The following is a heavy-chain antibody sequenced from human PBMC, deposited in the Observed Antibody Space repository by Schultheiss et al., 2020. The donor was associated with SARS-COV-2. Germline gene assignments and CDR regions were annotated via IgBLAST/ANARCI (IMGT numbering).Heavy chain of an antibody. V-gene: IGHV4-31*03. D-gene: IGHD6-19*01. CDR1: GVSIGSGGYY. J-gene: IGHJ6*02. CDR2: IHHSGGT. CDR3: ARDSGIAVAGGMDV. Sequence: SETLSLTCTVSGVSIGSGGYYWSWIRQHPGKGLEWIGYIHHSGGTFYNPSLTSRTVMSVDTSKNQFSLKLSSVTAADTAVYYCARDSGIAVAGGMDVWGQGTTVTVSS.